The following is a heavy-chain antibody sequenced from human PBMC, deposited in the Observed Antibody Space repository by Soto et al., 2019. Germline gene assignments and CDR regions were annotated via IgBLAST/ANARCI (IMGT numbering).Heavy chain of an antibody. CDR1: GFTFSNYA. CDR3: AKDPYYYGSGSSQDY. CDR2: ISGSGGST. D-gene: IGHD3-10*01. Sequence: PGGSLRLSCAASGFTFSNYAVTWVRQAPGKGLEWVSTISGSGGSTYYADSVKGRFTISRDNSKNTLYLQMNSLRAEDTAVYYCAKDPYYYGSGSSQDYWGQGTLVTVSS. J-gene: IGHJ4*02. V-gene: IGHV3-23*01.